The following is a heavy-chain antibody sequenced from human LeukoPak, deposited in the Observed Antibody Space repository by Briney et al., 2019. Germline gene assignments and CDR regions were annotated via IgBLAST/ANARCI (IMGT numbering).Heavy chain of an antibody. V-gene: IGHV3-48*01. CDR1: GFTFSSYS. D-gene: IGHD3-10*01. Sequence: GGSLRLSCAASGFTFSSYSMNWVRQAPGKGLEWVSYISSSSSTIYYADSVKGRFTISRDNAKNSLYLQMNSLRAEDTAVYYCARVAGPAYWGQGTLVTVSS. CDR3: ARVAGPAY. CDR2: ISSSSSTI. J-gene: IGHJ4*02.